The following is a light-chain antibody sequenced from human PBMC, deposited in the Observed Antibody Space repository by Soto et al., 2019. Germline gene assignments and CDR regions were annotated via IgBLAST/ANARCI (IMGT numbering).Light chain of an antibody. CDR2: EHN. CDR3: GTWDNNLKGV. J-gene: IGLJ1*01. V-gene: IGLV1-51*02. Sequence: SVLTQPPSVSAAPGQKVTISCSGSSSNIGSNYVSWYQHFPGAAPKLLIYEHNKRPSGIPDRFSASKSGTSATLDIAGLQTGDEADYYCGTWDNNLKGVFGTGTKVTVL. CDR1: SSNIGSNY.